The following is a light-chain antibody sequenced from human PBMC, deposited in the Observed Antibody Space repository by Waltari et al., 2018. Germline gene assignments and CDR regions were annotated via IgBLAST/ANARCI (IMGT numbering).Light chain of an antibody. CDR3: QSADSSGTFVV. V-gene: IGLV3-25*03. CDR2: KDR. J-gene: IGLJ2*01. Sequence: RQRPGQARRLVTYKDRERPAGIPVLFSGSSSGTTVTLTISGVQAEDEADYYCQSADSSGTFVVFGGETKLTVL.